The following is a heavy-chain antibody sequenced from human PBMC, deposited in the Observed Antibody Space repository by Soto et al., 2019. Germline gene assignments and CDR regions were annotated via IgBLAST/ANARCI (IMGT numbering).Heavy chain of an antibody. J-gene: IGHJ4*02. Sequence: EVQLVESGGGLVKPGGSLRLSCAASGFTFSSFSVNWVRQAPGKGLEWVSSISSTTTYIYYADSVKGRFTISRDNAKNSLYLQMNSLRAEDTAVYYCAKVTHIAVAGVGIDYWGQGTLVTVSS. CDR2: ISSTTTYI. CDR1: GFTFSSFS. V-gene: IGHV3-21*01. CDR3: AKVTHIAVAGVGIDY. D-gene: IGHD6-19*01.